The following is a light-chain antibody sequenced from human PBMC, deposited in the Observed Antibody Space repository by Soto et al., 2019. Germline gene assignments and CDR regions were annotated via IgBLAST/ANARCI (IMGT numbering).Light chain of an antibody. Sequence: IVLTQSPATLSLSPWERATLSCRASQSVSSYLAWYQQKPGQAPRLLIYDASNRATGIPARFSGSGSGTEFTLTISSLQSEDFTVYYCQQYNKWPLTFGQGTKVDIK. CDR1: QSVSSY. J-gene: IGKJ1*01. CDR3: QQYNKWPLT. CDR2: DAS. V-gene: IGKV3-11*01.